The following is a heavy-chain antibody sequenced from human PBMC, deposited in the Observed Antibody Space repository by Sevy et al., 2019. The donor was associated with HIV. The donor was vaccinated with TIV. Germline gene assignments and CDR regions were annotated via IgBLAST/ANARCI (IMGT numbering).Heavy chain of an antibody. CDR1: GFTPSTYG. Sequence: GGSLRLSCAASGFTPSTYGMHWVRQAPGKGLEWVAVIGYDGSNKYYAVSVKGRFTISRDNSKNTLFLQMDSLRAEDTAVYYCARDPRMYGDYLLAYFDSWGQGTLVTVSS. J-gene: IGHJ4*02. CDR2: IGYDGSNK. D-gene: IGHD2-8*01. CDR3: ARDPRMYGDYLLAYFDS. V-gene: IGHV3-33*01.